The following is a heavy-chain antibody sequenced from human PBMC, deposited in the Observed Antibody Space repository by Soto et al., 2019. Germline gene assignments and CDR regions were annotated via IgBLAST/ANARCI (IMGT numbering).Heavy chain of an antibody. D-gene: IGHD2-2*01. CDR2: IIPIFGTA. V-gene: IGHV1-69*06. CDR3: ASQADIVVVPAAHWFDP. Sequence: SVKVSCKASGGTFSSYAISCVRQAPGQGLEWMGGIIPIFGTANYAQKFQGRVTITADKSTSTAYMELSSLRSEDTAVYYCASQADIVVVPAAHWFDPWGQGTLVTVSS. CDR1: GGTFSSYA. J-gene: IGHJ5*02.